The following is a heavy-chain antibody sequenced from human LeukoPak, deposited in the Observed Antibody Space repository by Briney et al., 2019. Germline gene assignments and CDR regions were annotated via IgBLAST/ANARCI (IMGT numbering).Heavy chain of an antibody. CDR2: ISSSGSNI. V-gene: IGHV3-23*01. Sequence: GGSLRLSCAASGFTFSSYAMSWVRQAPGKGLEWVSYISSSGSNIYYADSVKGRFTISRDNFKNTLYLQMNSLRADDTAVYYCAKDGGVWFGESNDYWGQGTLVTVSS. CDR1: GFTFSSYA. J-gene: IGHJ4*02. D-gene: IGHD3-10*01. CDR3: AKDGGVWFGESNDY.